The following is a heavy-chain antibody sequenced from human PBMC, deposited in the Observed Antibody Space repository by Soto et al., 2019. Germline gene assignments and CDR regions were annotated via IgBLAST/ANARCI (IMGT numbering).Heavy chain of an antibody. J-gene: IGHJ4*02. CDR3: ATAIGLTENYYFDY. CDR2: IYYSGST. CDR1: GGSISSYY. D-gene: IGHD3-16*01. Sequence: SETLSLTCTVSGGSISSYYWSWIRQPPGKGLEWIGYIYYSGSTNYNPSLKSRVTISVDTSKNQFSLKLSSVTAADTAVYYCATAIGLTENYYFDYWGQGTLVTVSS. V-gene: IGHV4-59*01.